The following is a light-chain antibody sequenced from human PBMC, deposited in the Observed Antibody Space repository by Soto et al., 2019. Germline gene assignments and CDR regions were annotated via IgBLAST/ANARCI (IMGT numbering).Light chain of an antibody. CDR1: QSVTTN. Sequence: EILMTQSPATLSVSPGEGATLTCRASQSVTTNLAWYQQKPGQAPRLLIYGASTRATGIPARFSGSGSGTEFSLTISSLQSEDFAVYYCQQYTDWPRTFGQGTKVEIK. J-gene: IGKJ1*01. CDR3: QQYTDWPRT. CDR2: GAS. V-gene: IGKV3-15*01.